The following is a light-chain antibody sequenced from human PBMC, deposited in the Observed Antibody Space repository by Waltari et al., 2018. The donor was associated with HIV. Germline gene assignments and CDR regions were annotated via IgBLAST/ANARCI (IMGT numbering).Light chain of an antibody. CDR2: DVN. Sequence: QSALTQPPSASGSAGQSVTISCTGGSDDVGRYDYVSWYQQHPGTAPKVIIYDVNERPSGVAYLFFGFKSGIPASLTVSGLQAEDEADYYCSSYAGGSNFVFGTGTKVTVV. CDR3: SSYAGGSNFV. J-gene: IGLJ1*01. CDR1: SDDVGRYDY. V-gene: IGLV2-8*01.